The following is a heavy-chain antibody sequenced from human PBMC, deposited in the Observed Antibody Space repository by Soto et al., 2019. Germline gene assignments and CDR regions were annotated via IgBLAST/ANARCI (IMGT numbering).Heavy chain of an antibody. V-gene: IGHV4-59*01. D-gene: IGHD6-13*01. CDR2: IYYSGST. Sequence: SETLSLTCTDSGGSISSYYWSWIRQPPGKGLEWIGYIYYSGSTNYNPSLKSRVTISVDTSKNQFSLKLSSVTAADTAVYYCARVKQQLVQTYYYYYYGMDVWGQGTTVTVSS. CDR3: ARVKQQLVQTYYYYYYGMDV. J-gene: IGHJ6*02. CDR1: GGSISSYY.